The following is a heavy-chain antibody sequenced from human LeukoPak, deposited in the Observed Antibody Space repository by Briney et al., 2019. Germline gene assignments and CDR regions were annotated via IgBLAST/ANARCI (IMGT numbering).Heavy chain of an antibody. CDR1: GGSISSYY. Sequence: PSETLSLTCTVSGGSISSYYWSWIRQPAGKGLEWIGRIYTSGSTNYNPSLKSRVTMSVDTSKNQFSLKLSSVTAADTAVYYCARVDLGYCSSTSCLHDAFDIWGQGTMVTVSS. CDR2: IYTSGST. J-gene: IGHJ3*02. CDR3: ARVDLGYCSSTSCLHDAFDI. V-gene: IGHV4-4*07. D-gene: IGHD2-2*01.